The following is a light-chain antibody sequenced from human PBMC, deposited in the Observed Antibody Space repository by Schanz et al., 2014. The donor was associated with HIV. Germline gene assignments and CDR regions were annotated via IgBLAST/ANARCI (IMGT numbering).Light chain of an antibody. CDR2: KAS. CDR3: LQCVTYPYT. Sequence: DIQMTQSPSTLSASVGDRVTITCRASQSLDRWLAWYQQKPGQAPKVLIYKASNLKSGVPSRFSGSGSGTEFTLTIGSLQPDDFATYYCLQCVTYPYTFGQGTKLEIK. V-gene: IGKV1-5*03. J-gene: IGKJ2*01. CDR1: QSLDRW.